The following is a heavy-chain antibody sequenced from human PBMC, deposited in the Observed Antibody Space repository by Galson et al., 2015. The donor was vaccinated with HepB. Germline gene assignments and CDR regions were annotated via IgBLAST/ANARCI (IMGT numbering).Heavy chain of an antibody. V-gene: IGHV3-30*18. CDR3: AKDPPPRSSSWPRPDY. CDR1: GFTFSSYG. J-gene: IGHJ4*02. CDR2: ISYDGSNK. D-gene: IGHD6-13*01. Sequence: SLRLSCAASGFTFSSYGMHWVRQAPGKGLEWVAVISYDGSNKYYADSVKGRFTISRDNSKNTLYLQMNSLRAEDTAVYYCAKDPPPRSSSWPRPDYWGRGTLVTVSS.